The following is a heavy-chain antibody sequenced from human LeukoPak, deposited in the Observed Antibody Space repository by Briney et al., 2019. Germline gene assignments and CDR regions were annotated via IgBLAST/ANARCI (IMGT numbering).Heavy chain of an antibody. J-gene: IGHJ4*02. CDR2: IYYSGNT. V-gene: IGHV4-61*05. CDR1: GGSISSSSYY. Sequence: KPSETLSLTCTVSGGSISSSSYYWDWIRQPPGEGLEWIGYIYYSGNTNYNPSLKSRVTISVDTSKNQFSLKLSSVTAADTAVYYCARRDTNGYYLFWGQGTPVTVSS. D-gene: IGHD3-22*01. CDR3: ARRDTNGYYLF.